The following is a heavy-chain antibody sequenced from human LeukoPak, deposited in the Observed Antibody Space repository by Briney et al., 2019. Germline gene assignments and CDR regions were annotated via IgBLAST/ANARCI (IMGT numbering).Heavy chain of an antibody. J-gene: IGHJ4*02. Sequence: SETLSLTCTVSGGSISTFYWNWIRQPPGKGLEWIGYIYHSGDTRYNPSLKSRVTISVDTSKSQFSLKVSSVTAADTAVYYCARGGNAGSGSYYNVPFDYWGQGTLVTVSS. V-gene: IGHV4-59*01. CDR2: IYHSGDT. CDR3: ARGGNAGSGSYYNVPFDY. D-gene: IGHD3-10*01. CDR1: GGSISTFY.